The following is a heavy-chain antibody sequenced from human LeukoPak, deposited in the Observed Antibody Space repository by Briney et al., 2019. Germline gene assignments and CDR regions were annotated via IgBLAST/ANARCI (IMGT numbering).Heavy chain of an antibody. J-gene: IGHJ6*03. V-gene: IGHV1-18*01. D-gene: IGHD6-6*01. Sequence: ASVKVSCKASGYIFSNYGISWVRQAPGQGLEWMGWISAYNGNTNYAQKLQGRVTMTTDTSTSTAYMELRSLRSDDTAVYYCARVEQLVRYYYYYMDVWGKGTTVTVSS. CDR1: GYIFSNYG. CDR3: ARVEQLVRYYYYYMDV. CDR2: ISAYNGNT.